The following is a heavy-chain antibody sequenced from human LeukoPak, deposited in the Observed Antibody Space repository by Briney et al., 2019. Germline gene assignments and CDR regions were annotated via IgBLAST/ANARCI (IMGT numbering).Heavy chain of an antibody. V-gene: IGHV3-7*05. CDR2: INQDGSEK. CDR1: GFTFSNYW. J-gene: IGHJ4*02. Sequence: GGSLRLSCAASGFTFSNYWMSWVRQAPGKGLEWVAHINQDGSEKYYVDSVKGRFTISRDNSKNSLYLQMNSLRSDDTALYYCARESESSGWYDYWGQGTLVTVSS. D-gene: IGHD6-19*01. CDR3: ARESESSGWYDY.